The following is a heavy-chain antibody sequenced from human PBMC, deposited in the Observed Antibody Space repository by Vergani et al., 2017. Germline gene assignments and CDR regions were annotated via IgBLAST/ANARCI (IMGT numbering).Heavy chain of an antibody. CDR3: ARDRVTGTTPGYYYYYMDV. CDR2: INPNSGGT. J-gene: IGHJ6*03. Sequence: QVQLVQSGAEVKKPGASVKVSCKASGYTFTGYYMHWVRQAPGQGLEWLGWINPNSGGTNYAQKFQGRVTMTRDTSISTAYMELSRLRSDDTAVYYCARDRVTGTTPGYYYYYMDVWGKGTTVTVYS. CDR1: GYTFTGYY. D-gene: IGHD1-7*01. V-gene: IGHV1-2*02.